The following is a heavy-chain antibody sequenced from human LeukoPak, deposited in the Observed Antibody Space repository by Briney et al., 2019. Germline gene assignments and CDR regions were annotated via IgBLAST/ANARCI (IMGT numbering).Heavy chain of an antibody. CDR2: IFYSGST. D-gene: IGHD1-26*01. J-gene: IGHJ4*02. V-gene: IGHV4-39*01. CDR1: GGSISSSSYY. Sequence: SETLSLTCTVSGGSISSSSYYWGWIRQPPGKGLEWIGTIFYSGSTYYNPSLKSRVTISVDTSKNQFSLKLSSVTAADTAVYYCARLGLGNFYDYWGQGTLVTVSS. CDR3: ARLGLGNFYDY.